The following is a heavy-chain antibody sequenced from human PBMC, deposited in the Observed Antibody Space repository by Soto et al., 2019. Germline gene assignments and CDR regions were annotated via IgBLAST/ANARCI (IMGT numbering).Heavy chain of an antibody. D-gene: IGHD3-3*02. J-gene: IGHJ6*02. CDR2: IYHSGST. Sequence: SETLSLTCAVSGYSISSGYYWGWIRQPPGKGLEWIGSIYHSGSTYYNPSLKSRVTISVDTSKNQFSLKLSSVTAADTAVYYCARCPQPALYYYYGMDVWGQGTTVTVSS. V-gene: IGHV4-38-2*01. CDR3: ARCPQPALYYYYGMDV. CDR1: GYSISSGYY.